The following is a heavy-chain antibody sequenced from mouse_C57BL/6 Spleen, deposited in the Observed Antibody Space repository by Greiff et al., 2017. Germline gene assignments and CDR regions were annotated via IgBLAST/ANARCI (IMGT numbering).Heavy chain of an antibody. CDR2: IGPGSGST. V-gene: IGHV1-77*01. CDR3: ARSLITTVVAHWYFDV. CDR1: GYTFTDYY. Sequence: QVHVKQSGAELVKPGASVKISCKASGYTFTDYYINWVKQRPGQGLEWIGKIGPGSGSTYYNEKFKGKATLTADKSSSTAYMQLSSLTSEDSAVYFCARSLITTVVAHWYFDVWGTGTTVTVSS. J-gene: IGHJ1*03. D-gene: IGHD1-1*01.